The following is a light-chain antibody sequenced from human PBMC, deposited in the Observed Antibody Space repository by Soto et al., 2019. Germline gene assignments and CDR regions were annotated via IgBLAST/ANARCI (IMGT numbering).Light chain of an antibody. Sequence: EIVMTQSAAAVSLSPGERATLSCRASQTIDNTLAWYQRKPGQAPRLLIYDASTRATGVPARFSGSGSGTDFTLTISSLQSEDFAVYYCQHYNNWPPWTFGQGTKVDIK. V-gene: IGKV3-15*01. CDR1: QTIDNT. CDR2: DAS. J-gene: IGKJ1*01. CDR3: QHYNNWPPWT.